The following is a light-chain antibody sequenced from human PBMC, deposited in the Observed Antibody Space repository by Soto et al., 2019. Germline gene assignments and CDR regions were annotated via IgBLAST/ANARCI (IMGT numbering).Light chain of an antibody. Sequence: DIQLTQSPSSLSASVTDRVTITCLASQAINNNLNWYQQKLGKAPELLIYRASTLQSGVPSRFSGSASGTDFTLTISSLEHEDFGTYYCQQSYSTPYTFCQGTKVEIK. CDR1: QAINNN. CDR3: QQSYSTPYT. J-gene: IGKJ2*01. CDR2: RAS. V-gene: IGKV1-39*01.